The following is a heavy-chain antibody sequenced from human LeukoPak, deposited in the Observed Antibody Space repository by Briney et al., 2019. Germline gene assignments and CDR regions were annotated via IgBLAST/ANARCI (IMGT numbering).Heavy chain of an antibody. V-gene: IGHV3-21*01. D-gene: IGHD3-3*01. CDR2: ISSSSSYI. Sequence: GGSLRLSCAASGFTFSSYSMNWVRQAPGKGLEWVSSISSSSSYIYYADSVKGRFTISRDNAKNSLYLQMNSLRAEDTAVYYCARDPFSYDFWSGYPSWGQGTLVTVSS. CDR3: ARDPFSYDFWSGYPS. CDR1: GFTFSSYS. J-gene: IGHJ5*02.